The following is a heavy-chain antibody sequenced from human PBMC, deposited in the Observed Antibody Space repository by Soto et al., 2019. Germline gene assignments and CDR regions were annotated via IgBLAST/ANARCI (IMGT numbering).Heavy chain of an antibody. CDR1: GGTFSGYA. J-gene: IGHJ4*02. CDR3: ATHSLGTSSPPYFDN. D-gene: IGHD2-15*01. V-gene: IGHV1-69*01. Sequence: QVQLVQSGAEVKKPGSSVKVSCQASGGTFSGYALTWVRQAPGQGLEWMGEFVPLFSSTNYAQKFAGRITIIADESTSTGYMELSTLRSEDTAVYYCATHSLGTSSPPYFDNWGQGTLVTVSS. CDR2: FVPLFSST.